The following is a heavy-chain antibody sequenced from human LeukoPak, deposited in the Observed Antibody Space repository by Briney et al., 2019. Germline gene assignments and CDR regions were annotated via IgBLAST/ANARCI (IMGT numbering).Heavy chain of an antibody. D-gene: IGHD3-10*01. V-gene: IGHV4-39*07. J-gene: IGHJ4*02. CDR1: GGSISSSSYY. CDR3: STMVRGVIPPTY. CDR2: IYYGGIT. Sequence: SETLSLTCTVSGGSISSSSYYWAWIRQPPGKGLEWIGTIYYGGITYYNPSLKSRVTVSRDTSKNQFSLKLSSVTAADTAVYYCSTMVRGVIPPTYWGQGALVTVSS.